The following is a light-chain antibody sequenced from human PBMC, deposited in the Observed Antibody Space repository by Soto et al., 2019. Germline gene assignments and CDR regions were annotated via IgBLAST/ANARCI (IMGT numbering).Light chain of an antibody. Sequence: DIQLTQSPSSLSASVGDRVTITCRASQTIDTYVNWYQHKPGTAPKVLIYAATCLQNGVPSRFSGTGSGADFTLTISSLQPEDFATYYCQQNFNFPRTFGQGTKVDIK. CDR2: AAT. J-gene: IGKJ1*01. V-gene: IGKV1-39*01. CDR3: QQNFNFPRT. CDR1: QTIDTY.